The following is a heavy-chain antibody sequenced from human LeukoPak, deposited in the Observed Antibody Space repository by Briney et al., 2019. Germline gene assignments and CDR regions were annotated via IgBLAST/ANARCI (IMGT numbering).Heavy chain of an antibody. CDR2: IYTSGST. Sequence: SQTLSLTCTVSGGSISSGSYYWSWVRQPAGKGLEWIGRIYTSGSTNYNPSLKSRVTISVDTSKNQFSLKLSSVTAADTAVYYCARAKKVGPHFDYWGQGTLVTVSS. D-gene: IGHD1-26*01. J-gene: IGHJ4*02. CDR3: ARAKKVGPHFDY. CDR1: GGSISSGSYY. V-gene: IGHV4-61*02.